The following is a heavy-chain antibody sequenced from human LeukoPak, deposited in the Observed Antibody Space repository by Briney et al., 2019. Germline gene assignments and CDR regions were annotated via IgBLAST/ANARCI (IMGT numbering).Heavy chain of an antibody. J-gene: IGHJ4*02. CDR2: INPNSGGT. CDR3: TRVFMVAANPDY. V-gene: IGHV1-2*02. Sequence: GASVKVSCKASGYTFTGYYMHWVRQAPGQGLEWMGWINPNSGGTNYAQKFQGRVTMTRDTSISTAYMELSRLRSDDTAVYYCTRVFMVAANPDYWGQGTLVTVSS. CDR1: GYTFTGYY. D-gene: IGHD2-15*01.